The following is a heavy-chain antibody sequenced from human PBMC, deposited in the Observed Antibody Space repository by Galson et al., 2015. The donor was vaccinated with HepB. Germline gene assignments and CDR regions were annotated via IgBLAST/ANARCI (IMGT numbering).Heavy chain of an antibody. V-gene: IGHV1-69*01. J-gene: IGHJ6*02. CDR3: ARAHIVVPTYVYYGMDV. Sequence: CKASGGTFSSYAISWVRQAPGQGLEWMGGIIPIFGIANYAQKFQGRVTITADESASTAYMELSSLRSEDTAVYYCARAHIVVPTYVYYGMDVWGQGTTVTVSS. D-gene: IGHD2-21*01. CDR1: GGTFSSYA. CDR2: IIPIFGIA.